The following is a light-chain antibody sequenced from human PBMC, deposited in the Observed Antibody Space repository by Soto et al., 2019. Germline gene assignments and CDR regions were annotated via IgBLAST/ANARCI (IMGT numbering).Light chain of an antibody. CDR2: DVS. J-gene: IGLJ1*01. V-gene: IGLV2-14*01. Sequence: QSALTQPASVSGSPGQSITISCTGTNSDVGGYNYVSWYQQHPGKAPKLMIYDVSNRPSGVSNRFSGSKSSNTASLTISGLQAEDEADYYCSSYTSSSILYVFGTGTKVTVL. CDR3: SSYTSSSILYV. CDR1: NSDVGGYNY.